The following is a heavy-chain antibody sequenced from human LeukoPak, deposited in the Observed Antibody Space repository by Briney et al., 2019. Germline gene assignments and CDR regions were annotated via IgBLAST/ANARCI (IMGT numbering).Heavy chain of an antibody. CDR2: IYYSGST. D-gene: IGHD6-13*01. Sequence: KPSETLSLTCTVSGGSISSYYWSWIRQPPGKGLEWIGYIYYSGSTNYNPPLKSRVTISVDTSKNQFSLKLSSVTAADTAVYYCARATSGIAAAGQLYFDYWGQGTLVTVSS. CDR1: GGSISSYY. CDR3: ARATSGIAAAGQLYFDY. V-gene: IGHV4-59*01. J-gene: IGHJ4*02.